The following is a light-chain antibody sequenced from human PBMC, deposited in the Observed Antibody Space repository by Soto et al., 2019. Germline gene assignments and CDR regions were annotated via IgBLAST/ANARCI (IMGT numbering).Light chain of an antibody. CDR3: AVWDDSLGGRA. CDR1: SSNIGSDA. Sequence: QPVLTQPPSASGTPGQRVIISCSGSSSNIGSDAVTWYRQLPGAAPKLLIYSQSQRPSGVPDRFSGSKSGTSASLAISGLQSEHEADYYCAVWDDSLGGRAFGGGTQLTVL. J-gene: IGLJ2*01. CDR2: SQS. V-gene: IGLV1-44*01.